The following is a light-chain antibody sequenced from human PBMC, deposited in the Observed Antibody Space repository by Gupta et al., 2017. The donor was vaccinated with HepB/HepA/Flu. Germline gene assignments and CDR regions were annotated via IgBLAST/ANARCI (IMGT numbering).Light chain of an antibody. CDR2: GTS. CDR1: QSVTRN. CDR3: QQYNDWPPCS. V-gene: IGKV3-15*01. Sequence: EIVMTQSPATLSVSPGERATLSCRASQSVTRNLAWYQQKPGQAPRLLIYGTSTRATGIPARFSGSGSGTDSTLTISSLQSEDFAVYYCQQYNDWPPCSFGQGTKVEIK. J-gene: IGKJ2*04.